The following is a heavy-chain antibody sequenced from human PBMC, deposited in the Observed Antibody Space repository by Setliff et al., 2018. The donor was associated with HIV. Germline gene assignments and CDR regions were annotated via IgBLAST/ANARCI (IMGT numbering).Heavy chain of an antibody. CDR1: GFTFSSYS. CDR2: ISSNTNHI. CDR3: TRSPLGATNYYFYYYMDV. Sequence: PGGSLRLSCAASGFTFSSYSMNWVRQAPGKGLEWVSSISSNTNHIYYADSVKGRFTISRDNAENSLFLQMNSLRAEDTAVYYCTRSPLGATNYYFYYYMDVWGKGTTVTVSS. V-gene: IGHV3-21*01. J-gene: IGHJ6*03. D-gene: IGHD1-26*01.